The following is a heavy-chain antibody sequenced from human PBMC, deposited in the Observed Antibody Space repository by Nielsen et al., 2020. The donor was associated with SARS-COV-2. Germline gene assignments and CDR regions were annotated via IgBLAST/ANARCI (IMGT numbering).Heavy chain of an antibody. V-gene: IGHV4-59*01. CDR3: ARAGGNYYDSSGYPMPAAEYFQH. J-gene: IGHJ1*01. D-gene: IGHD3-22*01. CDR1: GGSISSYY. CDR2: IYYSGST. Sequence: SETLSLTCTVSGGSISSYYWSWIRQPPGKGLEWIGYIYYSGSTNYNPSLKSRVTISVDTSTNQFSLKLSSVTAADTAVYYCARAGGNYYDSSGYPMPAAEYFQHWGQGTLVTVSS.